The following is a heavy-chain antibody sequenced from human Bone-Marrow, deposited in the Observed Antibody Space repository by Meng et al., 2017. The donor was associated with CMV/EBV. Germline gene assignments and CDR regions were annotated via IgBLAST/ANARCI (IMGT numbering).Heavy chain of an antibody. J-gene: IGHJ6*02. Sequence: GGSLRLSCAASGFTFDDYTMHWVRQAPGKGLEWVSYISSSSSTIYYADSVKGRFTISRDNAKNSLYLQMNSLRAEDTAVYYCASHYYYYYGMDVWGQGTTVTVSS. V-gene: IGHV3-48*04. CDR1: GFTFDDYT. CDR3: ASHYYYYYGMDV. CDR2: ISSSSSTI.